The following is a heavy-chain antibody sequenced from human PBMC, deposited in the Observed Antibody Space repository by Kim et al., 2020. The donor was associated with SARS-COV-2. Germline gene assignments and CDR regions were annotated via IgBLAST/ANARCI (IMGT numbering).Heavy chain of an antibody. D-gene: IGHD2-15*01. V-gene: IGHV3-15*01. CDR1: GFTFSNAW. CDR3: TTAVVVVAAPPFDY. J-gene: IGHJ4*02. CDR2: IKSKTDGGTT. Sequence: GGSLRLSCAASGFTFSNAWMSWVRQAPGKGLEWVGRIKSKTDGGTTDYAAPVKGRFTISRDDSKNTLYLQMNSLKTEDTAVYYCTTAVVVVAAPPFDYWGQGTLVTVSS.